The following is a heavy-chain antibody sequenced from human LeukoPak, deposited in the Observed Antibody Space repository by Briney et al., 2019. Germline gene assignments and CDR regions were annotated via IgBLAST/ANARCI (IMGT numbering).Heavy chain of an antibody. V-gene: IGHV3-30-3*01. D-gene: IGHD3-22*01. CDR1: GFTFSSYA. Sequence: PGGSLRLSCAASGFTFSSYAMHWVRQAPGKGLEWVAVISYDGSNKYYADSVKGRFTISKDNSKNTLYLQMNSLRAEDTAVYYCAKDRSYDSSGYPDYWGQGTLVTASS. J-gene: IGHJ4*02. CDR3: AKDRSYDSSGYPDY. CDR2: ISYDGSNK.